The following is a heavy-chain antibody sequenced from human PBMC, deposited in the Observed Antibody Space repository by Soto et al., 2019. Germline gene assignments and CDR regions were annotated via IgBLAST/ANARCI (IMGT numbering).Heavy chain of an antibody. CDR2: ISGSGGST. J-gene: IGHJ4*02. CDR3: ANQWLVSYYFDY. CDR1: GFTFSSYA. Sequence: GGSLRLSCAASGFTFSSYAMSWVRQAPGKGLEWVSAISGSGGSTYYADSVKGRFTISRGNSKNTLYLQMNSLRAEDTAVYYCANQWLVSYYFDYWGQGTLVTVSS. D-gene: IGHD6-19*01. V-gene: IGHV3-23*01.